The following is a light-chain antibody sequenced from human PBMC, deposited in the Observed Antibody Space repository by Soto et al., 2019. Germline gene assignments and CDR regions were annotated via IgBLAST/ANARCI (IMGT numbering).Light chain of an antibody. J-gene: IGKJ4*01. CDR2: AAS. Sequence: DIQLTQSPSFLSASVGDRVTITCRASQGIGSYLAWYQQKPGKAPELLIYAASTLQSGVSSGFSGSGSGTEFTLTISRLQPEDFATYYCQQVYSYPLTFGWGTKVDIK. V-gene: IGKV1-9*01. CDR1: QGIGSY. CDR3: QQVYSYPLT.